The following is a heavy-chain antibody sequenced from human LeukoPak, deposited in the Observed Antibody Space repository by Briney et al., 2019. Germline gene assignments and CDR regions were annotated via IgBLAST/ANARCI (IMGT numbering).Heavy chain of an antibody. V-gene: IGHV3-23*01. D-gene: IGHD3-9*01. Sequence: TGGSLRLSCAASGFTFSSSAMTWVRQAPGKGLDWVSAISAGGGDTVYADSVKGRFTISRDNSKNTLYLQMNSLRAEDTAVYYCAKGRLRYFDCRNWGQGTLVTVSS. CDR2: ISAGGGDT. CDR3: AKGRLRYFDCRN. J-gene: IGHJ4*02. CDR1: GFTFSSSA.